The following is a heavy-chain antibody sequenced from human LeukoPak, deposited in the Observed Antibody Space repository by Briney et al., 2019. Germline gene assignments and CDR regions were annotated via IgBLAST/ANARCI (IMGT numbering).Heavy chain of an antibody. D-gene: IGHD3-16*01. CDR3: ARDGAGNRYWFDP. J-gene: IGHJ5*02. Sequence: GASVKVSCKASGYTFTGYHMHWVRQAPGQGLEWMGWINPNSGGTNSAQKFQGRVTMTRDTSISTAYMELSRLRSDDMAVYYCARDGAGNRYWFDPWGQGTLVTVSS. CDR1: GYTFTGYH. CDR2: INPNSGGT. V-gene: IGHV1-2*02.